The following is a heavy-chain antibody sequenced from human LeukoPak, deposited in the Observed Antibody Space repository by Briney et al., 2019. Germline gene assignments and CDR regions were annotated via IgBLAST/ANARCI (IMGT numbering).Heavy chain of an antibody. CDR2: ISYDGSNK. Sequence: GSLRLSCAASGFTFSSYGMHWVRQAPGKGLEWVAVISYDGSNKYYADSVKGRFTISRDNSKNTLYLQMNSLRAEDTAVYYCAKDFWVRGVIIDYWGRGTLVTVSS. CDR3: AKDFWVRGVIIDY. D-gene: IGHD3-10*01. J-gene: IGHJ4*02. CDR1: GFTFSSYG. V-gene: IGHV3-30*18.